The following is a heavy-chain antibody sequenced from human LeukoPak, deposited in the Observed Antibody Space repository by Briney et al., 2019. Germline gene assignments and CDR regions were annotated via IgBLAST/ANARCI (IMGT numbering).Heavy chain of an antibody. CDR1: GYTFTVYY. D-gene: IGHD3-3*01. Sequence: ASVKVSCKASGYTFTVYYMHWVRQAPGQGLEWMGRINPNSGGTNYAQKFQGRVTMTRDTSISTAYMELSRLRSDDTAVYYCASADTIFGVVIGSGAFDIWGQGTMVTVSS. V-gene: IGHV1-2*06. CDR3: ASADTIFGVVIGSGAFDI. J-gene: IGHJ3*02. CDR2: INPNSGGT.